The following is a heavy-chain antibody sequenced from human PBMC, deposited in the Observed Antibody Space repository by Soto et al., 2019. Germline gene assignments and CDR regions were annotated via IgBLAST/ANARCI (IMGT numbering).Heavy chain of an antibody. V-gene: IGHV1-18*01. D-gene: IGHD2-21*02. CDR3: ARDHRGGNSGGRSDP. CDR2: ISSYNGDT. J-gene: IGHJ5*02. CDR1: GYTFTSYG. Sequence: QVQLVQSGAEVKKPGASVKVSCKASGYTFTSYGITWVRQAPGQGLEWMGWISSYNGDTKYAQKRQGRVTMTIDTSTSTAYMELRSLISDDTAVYYCARDHRGGNSGGRSDPWGQGTRVTVSS.